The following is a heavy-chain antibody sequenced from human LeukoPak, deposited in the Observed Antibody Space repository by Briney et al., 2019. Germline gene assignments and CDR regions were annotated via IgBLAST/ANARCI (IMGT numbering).Heavy chain of an antibody. D-gene: IGHD3-10*01. CDR3: AKESPKMEWFGELLD. CDR2: IRGSGGTT. J-gene: IGHJ4*02. CDR1: GFTFSSYA. V-gene: IGHV3-23*01. Sequence: PGGSLRLSCAASGFTFSSYAMSWVRQAPGKVLEWVSAIRGSGGTTYYADSVKGRFTISRDNSKNTLYLQMNSLRAEDTAVYYCAKESPKMEWFGELLDWSQGSLVTVSS.